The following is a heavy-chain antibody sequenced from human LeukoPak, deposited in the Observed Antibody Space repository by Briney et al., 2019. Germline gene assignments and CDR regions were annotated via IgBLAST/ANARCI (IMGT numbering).Heavy chain of an antibody. CDR1: GGSLSNLY. V-gene: IGHV4-59*01. Sequence: SETPSLTCTVSGGSLSNLYLSWVPQPPREGLGWGGYIYYSGATNYNPSLKSRVTISVDTSKNQFSLKLRSVTAADTAVYYCARGVYIAAAQYGYWGQGTLVTVSS. CDR2: IYYSGAT. CDR3: ARGVYIAAAQYGY. D-gene: IGHD6-13*01. J-gene: IGHJ4*02.